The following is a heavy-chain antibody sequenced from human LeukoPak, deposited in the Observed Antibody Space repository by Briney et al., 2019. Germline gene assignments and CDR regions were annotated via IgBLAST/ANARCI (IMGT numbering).Heavy chain of an antibody. CDR1: GFTFSSYW. CDR2: IKQDGSEK. CDR3: VRRRERPASSYYFDY. D-gene: IGHD1-26*01. Sequence: GGSLRLSCAASGFTFSSYWMSWVRQAPGKGLEWVANIKQDGSEKYYVDSVKGRFTISRDNAKNSLYLQMNSLRAEDTAVYYCVRRRERPASSYYFDYWGQGTLVTVSS. J-gene: IGHJ4*02. V-gene: IGHV3-7*01.